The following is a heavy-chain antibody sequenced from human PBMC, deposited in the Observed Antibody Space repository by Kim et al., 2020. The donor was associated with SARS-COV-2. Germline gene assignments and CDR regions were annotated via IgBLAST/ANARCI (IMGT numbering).Heavy chain of an antibody. CDR2: ISYDGNNK. V-gene: IGHV3-30-3*01. CDR3: GSQDYDFWTGGLDS. D-gene: IGHD3-3*01. CDR1: GFTFSSYA. Sequence: GGSLRLSCAASGFTFSSYAMHWVRQAPGKGLEWVAVISYDGNNKYYADSVKGRFTISRDNSKNTLYLQMNSLRTEDSAVFYCGSQDYDFWTGGLDSWGQGTLVTVSS. J-gene: IGHJ4*02.